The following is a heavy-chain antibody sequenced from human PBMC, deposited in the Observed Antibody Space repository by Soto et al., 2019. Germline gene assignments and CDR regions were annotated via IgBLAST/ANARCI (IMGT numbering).Heavy chain of an antibody. CDR3: ARGEPAGYNPKFDD. CDR2: ISSSSSYI. D-gene: IGHD5-12*01. Sequence: EVQLVESGGGLVKPGGSLRLSCAASGFTFSSYSMNWVRQAPGKGLEWVSSISSSSSYIYYADSVKGRFTISRDNAKNSLYLQMNSLRAEDTAVYYCARGEPAGYNPKFDDWGQGTLVTVSS. V-gene: IGHV3-21*01. CDR1: GFTFSSYS. J-gene: IGHJ4*02.